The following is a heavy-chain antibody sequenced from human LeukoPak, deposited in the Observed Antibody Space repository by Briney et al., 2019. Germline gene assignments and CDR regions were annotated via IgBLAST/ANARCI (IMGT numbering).Heavy chain of an antibody. J-gene: IGHJ5*02. CDR3: ARVLVRGWFDP. CDR1: GGSISSGDYY. Sequence: SETLSLTCTVSGGSISSGDYYWSWIRQPPGKGLGWIGYIYYSGSTYYNPSLKSRVTISVDTSKNQFSLKLSSVTAADTAVYYCARVLVRGWFDPWGQGTLVTVSS. CDR2: IYYSGST. D-gene: IGHD3-10*01. V-gene: IGHV4-30-4*01.